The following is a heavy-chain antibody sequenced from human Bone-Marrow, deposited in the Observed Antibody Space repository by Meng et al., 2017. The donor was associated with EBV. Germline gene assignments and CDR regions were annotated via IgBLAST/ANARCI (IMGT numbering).Heavy chain of an antibody. J-gene: IGHJ4*02. CDR2: IKSKTDGGTE. Sequence: EVQLVESGGGLVKPGGALRVSCAGSGFSFTNAWMSWVRQAPGKGLEWVGRIKSKTDGGTEDYAAPVKGRFTISRDDSKNTVYLQMNSLKTEDTALYYCTIDPWWQWLVGGDYFDYWGQGTLVTVSS. CDR1: GFSFTNAW. D-gene: IGHD6-19*01. CDR3: TIDPWWQWLVGGDYFDY. V-gene: IGHV3-15*01.